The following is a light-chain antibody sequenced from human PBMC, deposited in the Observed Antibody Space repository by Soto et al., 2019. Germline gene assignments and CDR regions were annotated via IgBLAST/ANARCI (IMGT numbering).Light chain of an antibody. J-gene: IGLJ1*01. Sequence: QSALTQPASVSGSPGQSITISCTGTSSDVGGYNYVSWYQQHPDKAPKLMIYEVSNRPSGVSNRFSGSKSGNTASLTISGLPAEDEADYYCSSYTSSSTPDVFGTGTKLTVL. V-gene: IGLV2-14*01. CDR1: SSDVGGYNY. CDR3: SSYTSSSTPDV. CDR2: EVS.